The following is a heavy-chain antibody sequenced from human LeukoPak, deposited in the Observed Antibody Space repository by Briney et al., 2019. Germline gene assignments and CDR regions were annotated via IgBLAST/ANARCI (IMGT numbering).Heavy chain of an antibody. CDR2: INAGNGNT. D-gene: IGHD3-10*01. CDR3: ARDRLALWFGELLYYFDY. Sequence: GASVKVSCKASGYTFTSYAMHWARQAPGQRLEWMGWINAGNGNTKYSQKFQGRVTITRDTSASTAYMELSSLRSEDTAVYYCARDRLALWFGELLYYFDYWGQGTLVTVSS. V-gene: IGHV1-3*01. J-gene: IGHJ4*02. CDR1: GYTFTSYA.